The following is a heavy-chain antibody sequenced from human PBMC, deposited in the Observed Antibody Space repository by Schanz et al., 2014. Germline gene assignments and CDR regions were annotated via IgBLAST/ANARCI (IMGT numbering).Heavy chain of an antibody. CDR1: RSTFSSYT. CDR2: FIPVLAIA. D-gene: IGHD6-13*01. V-gene: IGHV1-69*02. Sequence: QVQLVQSGAEVKKPGSSVKVSCKASRSTFSSYTISWVRQARGQGLEWVGRFIPVLAIADYAQKFQGRVTITADKSTFTAYMDVSSLRSEDTAVYYCASSGAGYSSSWDFDYWGQGTLVTVSS. J-gene: IGHJ4*02. CDR3: ASSGAGYSSSWDFDY.